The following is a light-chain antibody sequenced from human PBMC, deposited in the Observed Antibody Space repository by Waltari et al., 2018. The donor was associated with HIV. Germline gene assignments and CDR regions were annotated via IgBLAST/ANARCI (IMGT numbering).Light chain of an antibody. CDR2: KAS. V-gene: IGKV1-5*03. Sequence: DIQMTQSPPTLPSSVGDRVTITCRASHSIDTWLAWYQQKAGRAPKLLIYKASSLESGVPSRFSGSGSGTEFTLTISSLQPDDFATYYCQQYKTSSPWTFGQGTKVDI. CDR3: QQYKTSSPWT. CDR1: HSIDTW. J-gene: IGKJ1*01.